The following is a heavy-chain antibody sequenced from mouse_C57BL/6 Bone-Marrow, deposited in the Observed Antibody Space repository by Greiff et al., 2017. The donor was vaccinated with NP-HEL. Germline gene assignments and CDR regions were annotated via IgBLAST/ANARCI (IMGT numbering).Heavy chain of an antibody. CDR1: GFTFSSYG. CDR2: ISSGGSYT. J-gene: IGHJ3*01. Sequence: EVHLVESGGDLVKPGGSLKLSCAASGFTFSSYGMSWVRQTPDKRLEWVATISSGGSYTYYPDSVKGRFTFSRANAKNTLYLQMSGLKSEDTAMYDCARPARQLRLPLAYWGQGTLVTVSA. V-gene: IGHV5-6*01. D-gene: IGHD3-2*02. CDR3: ARPARQLRLPLAY.